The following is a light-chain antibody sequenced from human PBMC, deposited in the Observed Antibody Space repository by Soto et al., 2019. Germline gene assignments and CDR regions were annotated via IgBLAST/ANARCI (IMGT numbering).Light chain of an antibody. CDR3: SSYTTSTTVV. J-gene: IGLJ2*01. Sequence: QSALTQPRSVSGSPGQSVTISCTGTSSDIGGYNYVSWYQQHPGKAPKLMIYDVSNRPSGVSNRFSGSKSGNTASLTISGLHAEDEGDYYCSSYTTSTTVVFGGGTKVTVL. V-gene: IGLV2-14*01. CDR1: SSDIGGYNY. CDR2: DVS.